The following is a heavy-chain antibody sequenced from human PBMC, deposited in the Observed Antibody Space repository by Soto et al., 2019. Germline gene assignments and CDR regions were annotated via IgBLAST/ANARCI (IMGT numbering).Heavy chain of an antibody. J-gene: IGHJ5*02. V-gene: IGHV6-1*01. CDR1: GDSVSSNSAA. CDR3: ASEDTTMVRGWFDP. D-gene: IGHD3-10*01. CDR2: TYYRSKWYN. Sequence: SPTLSLTCAISGDSVSSNSAAWNWIRQSPSRGLEWLGRTYYRSKWYNDYAVSVKSRITINPDTSKNQFSLQLNSVTPEDTAVYYCASEDTTMVRGWFDPWGQGTLVTVSS.